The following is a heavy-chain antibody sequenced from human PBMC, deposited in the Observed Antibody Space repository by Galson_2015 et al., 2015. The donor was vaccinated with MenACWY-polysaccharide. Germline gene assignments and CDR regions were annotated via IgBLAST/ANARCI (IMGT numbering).Heavy chain of an antibody. CDR2: MNQDGSTK. Sequence: SLRLSCAASGFSFNNHWMNWVRQAPGKGLEWVANMNQDGSTKYSIDSVKGLFTISRDNAKNSLSLQMNSLRGDDTAVYYCARGVLPGAMDFWGQGTLLTVSS. CDR3: ARGVLPGAMDF. J-gene: IGHJ4*02. V-gene: IGHV3-7*01. CDR1: GFSFNNHW. D-gene: IGHD2-2*01.